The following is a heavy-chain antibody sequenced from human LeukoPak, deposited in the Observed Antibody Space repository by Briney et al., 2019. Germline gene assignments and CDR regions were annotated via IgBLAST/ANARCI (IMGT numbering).Heavy chain of an antibody. CDR2: ISDDGRNR. D-gene: IGHD3/OR15-3a*01. J-gene: IGHJ4*02. CDR3: ARRRDFIDY. CDR1: GFSFISYG. Sequence: GGSLRLSCAASGFSFISYGMHWVRQAPGKGLEWVGVISDDGRNRKYADSVKGRFAISRDNAKNSLYLQMNSLRAEDTAVYYCARRRDFIDYWGQGTLVTVSS. V-gene: IGHV3-30*03.